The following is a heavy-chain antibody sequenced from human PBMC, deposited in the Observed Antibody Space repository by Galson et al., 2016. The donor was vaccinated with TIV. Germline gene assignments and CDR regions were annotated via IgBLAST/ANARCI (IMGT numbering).Heavy chain of an antibody. CDR3: AKAQEKYFSNLYYGMAV. CDR2: ISISGASA. V-gene: IGHV3-23*01. D-gene: IGHD4-11*01. Sequence: SLRLSCAASGFTFSSQTMSWVRQAPGKGLEWVSAISISGASAYYADSVKGRFTISRDNSKDTVYLEMNSLRTEDTAMYYCAKAQEKYFSNLYYGMAVWGQGTMVTVSS. J-gene: IGHJ6*02. CDR1: GFTFSSQT.